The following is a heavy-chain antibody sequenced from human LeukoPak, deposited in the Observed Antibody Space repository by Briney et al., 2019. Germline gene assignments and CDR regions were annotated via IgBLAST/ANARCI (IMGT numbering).Heavy chain of an antibody. Sequence: SETLSLTCIVSGGSITNSSYYWGWVRQPPGKGLEWIGSIFYSGNTYYNPSLRSRVSISVDTSSNQFSLKLFSVTAADTAVYSCASRGGNYYDSSGNDYWGQGTLVTVSS. J-gene: IGHJ4*02. CDR2: IFYSGNT. V-gene: IGHV4-39*01. CDR3: ASRGGNYYDSSGNDY. D-gene: IGHD3-22*01. CDR1: GGSITNSSYY.